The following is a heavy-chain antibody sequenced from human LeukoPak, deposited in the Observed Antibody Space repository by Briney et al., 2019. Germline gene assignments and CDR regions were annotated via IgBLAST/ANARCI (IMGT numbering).Heavy chain of an antibody. V-gene: IGHV4-34*09. D-gene: IGHD5-24*01. CDR2: INHSGGT. J-gene: IGHJ5*02. CDR1: GGSFSGYY. CDR3: ARARAATITYYDP. Sequence: PSETLSLTCAVYGGSFSGYYWSWIRQSPEKGLEWIGEINHSGGTNYKPSLKSRVTISVDTSKNQFSLKLSSVTAADTAVYYCARARAATITYYDPWGQGTLVTVSS.